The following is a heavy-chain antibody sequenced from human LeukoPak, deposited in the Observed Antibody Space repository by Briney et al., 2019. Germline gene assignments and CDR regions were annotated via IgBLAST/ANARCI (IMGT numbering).Heavy chain of an antibody. V-gene: IGHV4-61*02. CDR3: ARSAMVRGVTYFDY. J-gene: IGHJ4*02. Sequence: PSETLSLTCTVSGGSISSGSYYWSWIRQPAGKGLEWIGRIYTSGSTNYNPSLKSRVTISVDTSKNQFSLKLSSVTAADTAVYYCARSAMVRGVTYFDYWGQGTLVTVSS. CDR1: GGSISSGSYY. CDR2: IYTSGST. D-gene: IGHD3-10*01.